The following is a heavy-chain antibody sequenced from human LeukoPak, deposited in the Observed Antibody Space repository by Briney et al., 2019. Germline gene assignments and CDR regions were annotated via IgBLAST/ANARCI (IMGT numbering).Heavy chain of an antibody. D-gene: IGHD6-19*01. CDR3: ARDPYSSGWYADY. V-gene: IGHV3-7*01. J-gene: IGHJ4*02. Sequence: PGGSLRLSCAASGFTFSSYWMSWVRQAPGKGLEWVANIKQDGSEKYYVDSVKGRFTISRDNAKNSLYLQMNSLRAEDTAVYYCARDPYSSGWYADYWGQGTLVTVSS. CDR1: GFTFSSYW. CDR2: IKQDGSEK.